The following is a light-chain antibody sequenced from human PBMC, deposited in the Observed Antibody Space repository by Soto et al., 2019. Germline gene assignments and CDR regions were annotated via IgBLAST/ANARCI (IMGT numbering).Light chain of an antibody. V-gene: IGLV2-14*01. CDR2: EVS. Sequence: QCALTQPASVSGSPGQSITISCTGTSSDVGGYNYVSWYQQYPGKAPRVMIYEVSNRPSGVSNRFSGSKSGNTASLTISGLQAEDEADYYCSSYTSSSTLNFVFGTGTKLTVL. J-gene: IGLJ1*01. CDR1: SSDVGGYNY. CDR3: SSYTSSSTLNFV.